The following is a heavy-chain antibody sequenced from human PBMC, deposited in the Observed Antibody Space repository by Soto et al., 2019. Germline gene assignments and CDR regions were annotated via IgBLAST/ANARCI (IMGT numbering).Heavy chain of an antibody. CDR3: ARASGSFDFDY. CDR2: IIPILGIS. V-gene: IGHV1-69*02. Sequence: QVQLVQSGAEVKKPGSSVKVSCKASGGTFSSYTISWVRQAPGQGLEWMGRIIPILGISNYAQKFQGRVTITADKSPSTAYKELSSLRSEDTAVYYCARASGSFDFDYWGQGTLVTVSS. CDR1: GGTFSSYT. J-gene: IGHJ4*02. D-gene: IGHD1-26*01.